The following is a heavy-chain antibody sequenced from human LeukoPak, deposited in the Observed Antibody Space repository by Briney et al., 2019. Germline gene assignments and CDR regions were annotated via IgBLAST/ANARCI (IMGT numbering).Heavy chain of an antibody. D-gene: IGHD3-9*01. CDR3: ARPHSTFFDQDAAYYFDY. J-gene: IGHJ4*02. CDR1: GGSFSGYY. V-gene: IGHV4-34*01. CDR2: INHSGDT. Sequence: SETLSLTCAVYGGSFSGYYWSWIRQPPGKGLEWIGEINHSGDTNYNPSLKSRVTISVDTSKNQFSLNLISVTAADTAVYYCARPHSTFFDQDAAYYFDYWGQGTLVTVSS.